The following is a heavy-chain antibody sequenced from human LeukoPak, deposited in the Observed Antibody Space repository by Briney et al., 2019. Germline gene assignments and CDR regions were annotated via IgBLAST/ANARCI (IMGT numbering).Heavy chain of an antibody. CDR2: IYYSGST. CDR3: ARSLSWFDP. J-gene: IGHJ5*02. V-gene: IGHV4-59*01. Sequence: PSETLSLTCTVSGGSISSYYWSWIRQPPGKGLEWIGYIYYSGSTNYNPSLKSRVTISVDTSKNQFSLKLNSVTAADTAVYYCARSLSWFDPWGQGTLVIVSS. CDR1: GGSISSYY. D-gene: IGHD3-16*02.